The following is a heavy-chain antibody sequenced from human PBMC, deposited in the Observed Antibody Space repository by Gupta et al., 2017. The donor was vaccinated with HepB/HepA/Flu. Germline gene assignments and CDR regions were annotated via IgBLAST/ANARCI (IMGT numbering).Heavy chain of an antibody. D-gene: IGHD1-26*01. J-gene: IGHJ4*02. V-gene: IGHV1-46*01. Sequence: QVQLVQSGAEVKKPGASVKVSCKASGYTFTSYYIHWVRQAPGQGLEWMGIINPSGGSTSDAQKFQGRVTMTRDTSTSTVYMELRRLSSEDTAVYYGARGSWELLNYGGQGTLVTVSS. CDR3: ARGSWELLNY. CDR2: INPSGGST. CDR1: GYTFTSYY.